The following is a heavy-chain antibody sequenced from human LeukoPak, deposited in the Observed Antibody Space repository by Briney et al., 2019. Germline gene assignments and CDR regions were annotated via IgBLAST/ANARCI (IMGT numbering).Heavy chain of an antibody. Sequence: ASVKVSCKASGYTFTSYGISWVRQAPGQGLEWMGRIIPILGIANYAQKFQGRVTITADKSTSTAYMELSSLRSEDTAVYYCARENGDRTSYFDYWGQGTLVTVSS. CDR2: IIPILGIA. V-gene: IGHV1-69*04. J-gene: IGHJ4*02. D-gene: IGHD4-17*01. CDR3: ARENGDRTSYFDY. CDR1: GYTFTSYG.